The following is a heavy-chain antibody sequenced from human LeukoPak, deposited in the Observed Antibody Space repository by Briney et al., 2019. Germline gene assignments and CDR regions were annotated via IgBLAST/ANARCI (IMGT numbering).Heavy chain of an antibody. CDR1: GGTFSSYA. Sequence: ASVKVSCKASGGTFSSYAISWVRQAPGQGLEWMGRIIPILGIANYAQKFQGRVTITADKSTSTAYMELSSLRSEDTAVYYCASIAAAGTFFDYWGQETLVTVSS. J-gene: IGHJ4*02. V-gene: IGHV1-69*04. CDR2: IIPILGIA. D-gene: IGHD6-13*01. CDR3: ASIAAAGTFFDY.